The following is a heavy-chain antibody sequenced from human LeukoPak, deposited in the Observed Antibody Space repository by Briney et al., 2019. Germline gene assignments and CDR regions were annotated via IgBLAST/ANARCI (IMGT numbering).Heavy chain of an antibody. Sequence: PSQTLSLTCTVSGGSISTGSYYWSWIRQPAGKGLEWIGHIYTSGSTTYSPSLKSRVTISVDTSKNQFSLNLRSVTAADTAVYYCARGQEVAATEGHFDYWGQGTLVTVSS. J-gene: IGHJ4*02. V-gene: IGHV4-61*09. CDR2: IYTSGST. CDR3: ARGQEVAATEGHFDY. D-gene: IGHD2-15*01. CDR1: GGSISTGSYY.